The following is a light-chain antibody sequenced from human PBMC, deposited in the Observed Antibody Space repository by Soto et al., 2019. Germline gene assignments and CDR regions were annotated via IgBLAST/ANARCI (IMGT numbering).Light chain of an antibody. V-gene: IGKV3-11*01. CDR1: QSVNTF. Sequence: EVVLTQSPATLSMSPGERATLSCRASQSVNTFLAWYQQKPGQAPRLLIYDGFNRATGIPARFSGSGSGTDFTLTINSLEPEDFGVYFCQQYKDWPTTFGQGTKVEIK. CDR3: QQYKDWPTT. J-gene: IGKJ1*01. CDR2: DGF.